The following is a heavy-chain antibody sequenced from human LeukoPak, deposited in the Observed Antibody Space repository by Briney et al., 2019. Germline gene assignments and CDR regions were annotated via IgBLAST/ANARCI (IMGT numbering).Heavy chain of an antibody. J-gene: IGHJ4*02. CDR2: INNYGNDT. CDR1: GFILSGYW. V-gene: IGHV3-74*01. CDR3: ARGIYGNFDF. Sequence: PGGSLRLSCEVSGFILSGYWMSWVRQAPGKGLVWVSRINNYGNDTNYADSVKRRFTISRDNAKNTVYLQMNSLRAGDSAVYYCARGIYGNFDFWGQGSLVTVSS. D-gene: IGHD3-10*01.